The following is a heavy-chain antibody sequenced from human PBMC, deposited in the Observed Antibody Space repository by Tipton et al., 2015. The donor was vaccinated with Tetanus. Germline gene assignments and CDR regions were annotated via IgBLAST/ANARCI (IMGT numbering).Heavy chain of an antibody. CDR2: IGDSGVPT. D-gene: IGHD3-10*01. V-gene: IGHV3-23*01. J-gene: IGHJ6*02. Sequence: SLRLSCEASGFTFSTYPMQWVRQAPGKGLEWVSAIGDSGVPTYYADSLKGRFIISRDNSKNTVSLQMISLRAEDTAVYYCARSGSGTNYYYYGMDVWGQGTTVTVSS. CDR1: GFTFSTYP. CDR3: ARSGSGTNYYYYGMDV.